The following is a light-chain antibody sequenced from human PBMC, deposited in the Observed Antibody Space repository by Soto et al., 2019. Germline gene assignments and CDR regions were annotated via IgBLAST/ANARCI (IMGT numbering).Light chain of an antibody. CDR3: AAWDASLNGYV. Sequence: QSVLTQTPSASGTPGQRVTVSCSGSSSNIGSNTVNWYQQLPGTAPKLLIYSSNQRPSGVPDRFSGSKSGTSASLAISGLQSEDEADYYCAAWDASLNGYVFGTGTKVTV. V-gene: IGLV1-44*01. J-gene: IGLJ1*01. CDR2: SSN. CDR1: SSNIGSNT.